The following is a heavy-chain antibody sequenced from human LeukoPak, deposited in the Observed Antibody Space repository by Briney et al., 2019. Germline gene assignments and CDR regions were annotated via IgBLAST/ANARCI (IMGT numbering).Heavy chain of an antibody. CDR1: GFTLSSYA. CDR3: ARVGAPGTADY. V-gene: IGHV3-7*01. Sequence: GGSLRLSCAASGFTLSSYAMHWVRQPPGQGLEGVANIDRDGGDKYYVDSVKGRFTISRDNANNLMYLYMNSLRVDDTAFYYCARVGAPGTADYWGQGTLVTVSS. J-gene: IGHJ4*02. D-gene: IGHD2-21*02. CDR2: IDRDGGDK.